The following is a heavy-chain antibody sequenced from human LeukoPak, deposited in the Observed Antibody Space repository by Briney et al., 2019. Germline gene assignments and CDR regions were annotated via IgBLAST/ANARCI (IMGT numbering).Heavy chain of an antibody. CDR3: ARGRSSIAARRTDTPFDY. CDR1: GYTFTGYY. Sequence: ASVKVSCKASGYTFTGYYMHWVRQAPGQGLEWMGWINPNSGGTNYAQKFQGRVTMTRDTSISTAYMELSRLRSDDTAVYYCARGRSSIAARRTDTPFDYWGQGTLVTVSS. CDR2: INPNSGGT. D-gene: IGHD6-6*01. J-gene: IGHJ4*02. V-gene: IGHV1-2*02.